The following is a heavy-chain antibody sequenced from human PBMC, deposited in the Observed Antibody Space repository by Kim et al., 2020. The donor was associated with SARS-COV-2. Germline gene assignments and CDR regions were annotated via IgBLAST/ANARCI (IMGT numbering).Heavy chain of an antibody. D-gene: IGHD4-17*01. CDR1: GYTFTTYG. CDR3: ARSGFAMTTVXSGSIXY. V-gene: IGHV1-18*01. Sequence: ASVKVSCKASGYTFTTYGLSWVRQAPGQGLEWXGWISXYNGNTKYAQKLQGRVTXTTDTXTSTAYVNLRGLRFDDTAVYYCARSGFAMTTVXSGSIXYWGQGTLVTVSS. J-gene: IGHJ4*02. CDR2: ISXYNGNT.